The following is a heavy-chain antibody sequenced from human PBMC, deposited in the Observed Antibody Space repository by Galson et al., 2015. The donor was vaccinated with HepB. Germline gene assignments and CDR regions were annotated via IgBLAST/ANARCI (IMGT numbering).Heavy chain of an antibody. CDR1: GYTLTELS. D-gene: IGHD3-16*01. V-gene: IGHV1-24*01. CDR3: ALGGGSKDYYMDV. J-gene: IGHJ6*03. Sequence: SVKVSCKVSGYTLTELSMHWVRQAPGKGLEWMGGFDPEDGETIYAQKFQGRVTMTEDTSTDTAYMELSSLRSEDTAAYYCALGGGSKDYYMDVWGKGTTVTVSS. CDR2: FDPEDGET.